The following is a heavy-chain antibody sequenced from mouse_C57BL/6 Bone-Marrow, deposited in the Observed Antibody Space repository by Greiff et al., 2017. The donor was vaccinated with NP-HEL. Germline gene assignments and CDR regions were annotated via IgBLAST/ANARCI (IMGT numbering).Heavy chain of an antibody. CDR3: ARDSSGYVGELRFDY. Sequence: QVQLQQSGAELARPGASVKLSCKASGYTFTSYGISWVKQRTGQGLEWIGEIYPRSGNTYYNEKFKGKATLTADKSSSTAYMELRSLTSEDSAVYFCARDSSGYVGELRFDYWGQGTTLTVSS. D-gene: IGHD3-2*02. J-gene: IGHJ2*01. CDR2: IYPRSGNT. CDR1: GYTFTSYG. V-gene: IGHV1-81*01.